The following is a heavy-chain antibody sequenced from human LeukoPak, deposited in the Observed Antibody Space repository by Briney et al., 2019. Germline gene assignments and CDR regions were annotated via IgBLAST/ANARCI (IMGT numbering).Heavy chain of an antibody. J-gene: IGHJ4*02. D-gene: IGHD2-2*02. V-gene: IGHV1-2*02. CDR1: GYTFTGYF. CDR3: VRDVKVAIIFDY. Sequence: GASVKVSCKASGYTFTGYFIHWVRQAPGQGFEWMGCINPNTGDTNYAQKFQGRVTMTRDTSISTAYMELSRLTSDDTALYYCVRDVKVAIIFDYWGQGTLVTVSS. CDR2: INPNTGDT.